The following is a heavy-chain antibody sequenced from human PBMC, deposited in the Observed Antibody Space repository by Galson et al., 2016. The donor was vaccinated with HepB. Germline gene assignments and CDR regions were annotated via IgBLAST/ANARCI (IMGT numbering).Heavy chain of an antibody. J-gene: IGHJ3*02. V-gene: IGHV5-51*01. Sequence: QSGAEVKKPGESLKISCQGSGYRFIVHWIGWVRQMPGKGLEWMGILYTVDSDARYSQSFQGQVTFSADKSNNTAYLQWNNVKASDSATYYLASHVGHGDITNSLDIWGQGTVVTVSS. CDR3: ASHVGHGDITNSLDI. CDR1: GYRFIVHW. CDR2: LYTVDSDA. D-gene: IGHD4-17*01.